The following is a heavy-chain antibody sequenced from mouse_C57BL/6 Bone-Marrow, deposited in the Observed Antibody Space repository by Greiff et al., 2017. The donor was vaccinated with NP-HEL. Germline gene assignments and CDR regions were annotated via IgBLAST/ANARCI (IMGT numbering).Heavy chain of an antibody. J-gene: IGHJ2*01. CDR1: GFNIKDDY. D-gene: IGHD1-1*01. Sequence: VQLQQSGAELVRPGASVKLSCTASGFNIKDDYMHWVKQRPEQGLEWIGWLDPENGDTEYASKFQGKATITADTSSNTAYLQLSSLTSEDTAVYYCTSVTTVVADYWGQGTTLTVSS. V-gene: IGHV14-4*01. CDR3: TSVTTVVADY. CDR2: LDPENGDT.